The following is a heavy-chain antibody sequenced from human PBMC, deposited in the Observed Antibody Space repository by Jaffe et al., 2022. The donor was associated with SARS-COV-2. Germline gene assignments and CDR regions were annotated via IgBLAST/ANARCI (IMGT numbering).Heavy chain of an antibody. D-gene: IGHD5-12*01. CDR1: GGSISSGGYY. CDR3: ARWSGYSVQRDDAFDI. Sequence: QVQLQESGPGLVKPSQTLSLTCTVSGGSISSGGYYWSWIRQHPGKGLEWIGYIYYSGSTYYNPSLKSRVTISVDTSKNQFSLKLSSVTAADTAVYYCARWSGYSVQRDDAFDIWGQGTMVTVSS. J-gene: IGHJ3*02. CDR2: IYYSGST. V-gene: IGHV4-31*03.